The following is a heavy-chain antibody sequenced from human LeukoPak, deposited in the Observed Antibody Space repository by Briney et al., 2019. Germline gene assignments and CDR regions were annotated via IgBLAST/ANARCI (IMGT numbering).Heavy chain of an antibody. D-gene: IGHD5-18*01. J-gene: IGHJ6*03. CDR3: ARDLVDTAMVTVPDYYYYYMDV. CDR1: GYTFTSYG. Sequence: ASVKVSCKASGYTFTSYGISWVRQAPGQGLEWMGWISAYNGNTNYAQKLQGRVTMTTDTSTSTAYMELRSLRSDDTAVYYCARDLVDTAMVTVPDYYYYYMDVWGKGTTVTVSS. CDR2: ISAYNGNT. V-gene: IGHV1-18*01.